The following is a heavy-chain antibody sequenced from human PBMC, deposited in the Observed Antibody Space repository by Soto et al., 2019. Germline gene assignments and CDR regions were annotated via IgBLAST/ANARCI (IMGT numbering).Heavy chain of an antibody. Sequence: QVQLVQSGGEVKKPGASVKVSCKTSGYSFTTYGISWVRQAPGQGLEWMGWISGYNGNTNYAQKFQGRVTMTTDTSTSTAYMELRSLRSDDTAVYYCAREGPAPYYYYGMAVWGQGSTVAVSS. CDR2: ISGYNGNT. V-gene: IGHV1-18*01. CDR1: GYSFTTYG. J-gene: IGHJ6*02. CDR3: AREGPAPYYYYGMAV.